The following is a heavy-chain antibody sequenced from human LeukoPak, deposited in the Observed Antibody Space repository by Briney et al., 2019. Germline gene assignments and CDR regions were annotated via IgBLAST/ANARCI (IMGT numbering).Heavy chain of an antibody. CDR3: ARDCIAVAGCFDY. D-gene: IGHD6-19*01. J-gene: IGHJ4*02. Sequence: GGSLRLSCAASGFTFSSYAMHWVRQAPGKGLEWVAVISYDGSNKYYADSVKGRFTNSRDNSKNTLYLQMNSLRAEDTAVYYWARDCIAVAGCFDYWGQGTLVTVSS. CDR1: GFTFSSYA. V-gene: IGHV3-30*04. CDR2: ISYDGSNK.